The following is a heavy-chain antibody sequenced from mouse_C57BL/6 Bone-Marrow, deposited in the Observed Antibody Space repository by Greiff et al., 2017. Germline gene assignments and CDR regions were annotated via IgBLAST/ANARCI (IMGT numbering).Heavy chain of an antibody. CDR2: INPGSGGT. J-gene: IGHJ2*01. CDR3: ARGGGWVLRGFDY. CDR1: GYAFTNYL. Sequence: QVQLQQSGAELVRPGTSVKVSCKASGYAFTNYLIEWVKQRPGQGLEWIGVINPGSGGTNYNEKFKGKATLTADKSSSTAYMQLSSLTSEDSAVDFCARGGGWVLRGFDYWGQGPTLTVSS. V-gene: IGHV1-54*01. D-gene: IGHD2-3*01.